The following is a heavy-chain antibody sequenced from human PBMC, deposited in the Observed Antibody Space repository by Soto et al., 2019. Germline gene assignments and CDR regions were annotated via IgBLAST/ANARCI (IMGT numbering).Heavy chain of an antibody. Sequence: EVQLGESGGGLVQPGGSLRLSCAASGFNVSSNYMTWVRQAPGKGLEWLSVIYSGGNTYYTDSVKGRFTISRHNSENTLYLQMNSLRAEDTAVYYCARRAYYYFYMDVWGKVTTVTVSS. CDR1: GFNVSSNY. CDR2: IYSGGNT. J-gene: IGHJ6*03. V-gene: IGHV3-53*04. CDR3: ARRAYYYFYMDV.